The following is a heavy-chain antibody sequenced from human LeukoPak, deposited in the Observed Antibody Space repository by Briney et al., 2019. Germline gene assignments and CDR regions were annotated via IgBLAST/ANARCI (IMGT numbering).Heavy chain of an antibody. D-gene: IGHD5-18*01. CDR3: AREWVDTAMVPAFDI. Sequence: SVKVSCKASGGTFSIYAISWVRQAPGQGLEWMGGIIPIFGTANYAQKFQGRVTITADESTSTAYMELSSLRSEDTAVYYCAREWVDTAMVPAFDIWGQGTMVTVSS. CDR1: GGTFSIYA. J-gene: IGHJ3*02. CDR2: IIPIFGTA. V-gene: IGHV1-69*13.